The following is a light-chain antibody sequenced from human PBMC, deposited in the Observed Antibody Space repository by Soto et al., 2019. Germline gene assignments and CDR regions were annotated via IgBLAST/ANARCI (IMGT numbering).Light chain of an antibody. V-gene: IGLV2-14*03. CDR1: SSDIGQYDY. J-gene: IGLJ1*01. CDR3: CSLTTGHTYV. CDR2: HVT. Sequence: QSVLTQPASVSGSPGQSITISCTGTSSDIGQYDYVSWHQQHPGKAPKLMIYHVTYRPSGVSNRYSCSKSGNSASLTISGLQADDEADYYCCSLTTGHTYVFGSGTKVTVL.